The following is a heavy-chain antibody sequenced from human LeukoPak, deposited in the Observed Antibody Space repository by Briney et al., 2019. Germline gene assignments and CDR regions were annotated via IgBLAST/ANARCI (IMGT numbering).Heavy chain of an antibody. CDR2: IYYSGST. J-gene: IGHJ3*02. Sequence: SQTMSLTCTVSGGSISSGDYYWSWIRQPPGKGLEWIGYIYYSGSTYYNPSLKSRVTISVDTSKNQFSLKLSSVTAADTAVYYCARGVLGSGAFDIWGQGTMVTVSS. CDR3: ARGVLGSGAFDI. D-gene: IGHD4/OR15-4a*01. CDR1: GGSISSGDYY. V-gene: IGHV4-30-4*08.